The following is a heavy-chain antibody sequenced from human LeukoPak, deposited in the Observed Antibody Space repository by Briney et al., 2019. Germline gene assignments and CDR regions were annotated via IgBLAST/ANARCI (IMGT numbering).Heavy chain of an antibody. CDR1: GGSISSYY. J-gene: IGHJ4*02. Sequence: SETLSLTCTVSGGSISSYYWSWFRQPPGKGLEWIGYIYYSGSTNYNPSLKSRVTISVDTSRNQFSLKLTSVTAADTAVYYCARAGSFRGHYDYWGQGTLVTVSS. CDR3: ARAGSFRGHYDY. D-gene: IGHD3-10*01. V-gene: IGHV4-59*01. CDR2: IYYSGST.